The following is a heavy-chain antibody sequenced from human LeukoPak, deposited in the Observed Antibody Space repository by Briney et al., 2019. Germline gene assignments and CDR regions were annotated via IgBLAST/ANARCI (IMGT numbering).Heavy chain of an antibody. V-gene: IGHV3-23*01. CDR2: ITNSGGTT. D-gene: IGHD6-13*01. CDR1: GFIFSNYA. J-gene: IGHJ5*02. CDR3: AKRPGKAAAGPFDP. Sequence: GSLRLSCAASGFIFSNYAMSWVRQAPGKGLEWVSAITNSGGTTYYADSVKGRFTISRDDSKNTLYLQMNSLRAEDTAIYYCAKRPGKAAAGPFDPWGQGTLVTVSS.